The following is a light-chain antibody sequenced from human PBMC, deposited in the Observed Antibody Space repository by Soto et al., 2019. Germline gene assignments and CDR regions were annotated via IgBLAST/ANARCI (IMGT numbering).Light chain of an antibody. CDR2: KVS. Sequence: DVVMSQSPLTLPVNLGQPASVSCRSSESLVFTDGNTYLSWFQQRPGQSPRRLIYKVSKRDSGVPDRFSGSGSGADFTLEISRVEAEDVGVYYCMQGTNWPPTFGQGTKVDIK. CDR1: ESLVFTDGNTY. J-gene: IGKJ2*01. V-gene: IGKV2-30*01. CDR3: MQGTNWPPT.